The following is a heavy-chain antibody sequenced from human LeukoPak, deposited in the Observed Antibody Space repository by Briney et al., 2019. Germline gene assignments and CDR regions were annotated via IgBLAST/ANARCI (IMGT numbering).Heavy chain of an antibody. Sequence: TGGSLRLSCAASGFTFSSYAMSWVRQAPGKGLEWVSYISSSSSTIYYADSVKGRFTISRDNAKNSLYLQMNSLRLEDTALYYCASGLGYCSVGPCNWGRGTLVTVSS. CDR1: GFTFSSYA. V-gene: IGHV3-48*01. J-gene: IGHJ4*02. D-gene: IGHD2-15*01. CDR2: ISSSSSTI. CDR3: ASGLGYCSVGPCN.